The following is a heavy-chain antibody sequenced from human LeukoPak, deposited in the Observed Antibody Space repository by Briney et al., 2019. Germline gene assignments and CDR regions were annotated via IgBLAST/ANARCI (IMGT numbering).Heavy chain of an antibody. CDR2: ISSSGSTI. CDR1: GFTFSDYY. V-gene: IGHV3-11*01. D-gene: IGHD5-18*01. CDR3: ASQKGWGYRNLGQFDY. J-gene: IGHJ4*02. Sequence: GGSLRLSCAASGFTFSDYYMSWIRQAPGKGLEWVSYISSSGSTIYYADSVKGRFTISRDNAKNSLYLQMNSLRAEDAAVYYCASQKGWGYRNLGQFDYWGQGTLVTVSS.